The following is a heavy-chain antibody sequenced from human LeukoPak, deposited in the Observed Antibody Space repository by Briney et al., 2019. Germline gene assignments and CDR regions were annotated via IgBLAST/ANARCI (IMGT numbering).Heavy chain of an antibody. D-gene: IGHD3-22*01. V-gene: IGHV3-23*01. Sequence: GGPLRLSCAASGFTFSSYAMSWVRQAPGKGLEWVSAISGSGGSTYYADSVKGRFTISRDNSKDTLYLQMNSLRAEDTAVYYCAKATFMIVVVNIFDYWGQGTLVTVSS. CDR3: AKATFMIVVVNIFDY. J-gene: IGHJ4*02. CDR2: ISGSGGST. CDR1: GFTFSSYA.